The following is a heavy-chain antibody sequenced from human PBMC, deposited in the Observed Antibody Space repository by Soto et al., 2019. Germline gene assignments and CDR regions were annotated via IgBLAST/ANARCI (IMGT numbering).Heavy chain of an antibody. V-gene: IGHV5-10-1*01. CDR1: GYSFTSYW. Sequence: GESLKISCKGSGYSFTSYWISWVRQMPGKGLEWMGRIDPSDSYTNYSPSFQGHVTISADKSISTAYLQWSSLKASDTAMYYCARHPLVSYYYYGMDVWGEGITVTVS. D-gene: IGHD6-6*01. CDR3: ARHPLVSYYYYGMDV. CDR2: IDPSDSYT. J-gene: IGHJ6*02.